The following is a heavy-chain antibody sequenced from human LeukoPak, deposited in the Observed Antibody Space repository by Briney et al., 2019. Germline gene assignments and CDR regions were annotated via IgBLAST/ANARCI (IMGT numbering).Heavy chain of an antibody. CDR1: GFTFSSYG. D-gene: IGHD2-2*01. Sequence: PGRSLRLSCAASGFTFSSYGMHWVRQAPGKGLEWVAVIWYDGSNKYYADSEKGRFTISRDNSKNTLYLQMNSLRAEDTAVYYCARDYIVVVPAAMSYYYYGMDVWGQGTTVTVSS. J-gene: IGHJ6*02. CDR2: IWYDGSNK. CDR3: ARDYIVVVPAAMSYYYYGMDV. V-gene: IGHV3-33*01.